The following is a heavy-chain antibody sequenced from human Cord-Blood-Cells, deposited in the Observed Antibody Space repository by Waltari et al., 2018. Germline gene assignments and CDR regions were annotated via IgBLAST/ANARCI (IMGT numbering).Heavy chain of an antibody. D-gene: IGHD2-2*01. Sequence: EVQLVESGGGLVKPGGSLRLSLAASGFTFGSYSMNWVRRAPGKGVEGVSSISSSSSYIYYADSVKGRFTISRDNAKNSLYLQRNSLRAEDTAVYYCARDGLSTNFGFDYWGQGTLVTVSS. CDR2: ISSSSSYI. V-gene: IGHV3-21*01. J-gene: IGHJ4*02. CDR1: GFTFGSYS. CDR3: ARDGLSTNFGFDY.